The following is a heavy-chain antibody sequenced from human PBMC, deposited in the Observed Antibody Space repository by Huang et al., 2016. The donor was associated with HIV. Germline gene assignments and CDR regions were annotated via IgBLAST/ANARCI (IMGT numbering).Heavy chain of an antibody. CDR2: IDPVDSDT. CDR1: GYMFTKYW. V-gene: IGHV5-51*01. D-gene: IGHD4-17*01. CDR3: ARHDGARPGWVDN. Sequence: EVQLVQSGAEVKKPGESLKISCKGSGYMFTKYWIGWVRQMPGKGLEWMGIIDPVDSDTRYSPSFQGQVTISADKSITTAYLQWSSLKASDTAIYYCARHDGARPGWVDNWGQGTLVTVSS. J-gene: IGHJ5*02.